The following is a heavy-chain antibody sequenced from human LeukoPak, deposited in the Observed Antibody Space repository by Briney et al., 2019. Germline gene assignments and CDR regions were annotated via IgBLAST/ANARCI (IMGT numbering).Heavy chain of an antibody. J-gene: IGHJ4*02. D-gene: IGHD4/OR15-4a*01. Sequence: GGSLRLSCAASGFTFSSYGMHWVRQAPGKGLEWVAFIRYDGSNKYYADSVKGRLTISRDNSKNTLYLQMNSLRAEDTAVYYCARRAGAYSHPYDYWGQGTLVTVSS. CDR2: IRYDGSNK. CDR3: ARRAGAYSHPYDY. CDR1: GFTFSSYG. V-gene: IGHV3-30*02.